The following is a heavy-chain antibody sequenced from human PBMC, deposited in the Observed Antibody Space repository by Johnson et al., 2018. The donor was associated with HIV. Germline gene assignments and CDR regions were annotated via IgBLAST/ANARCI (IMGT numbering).Heavy chain of an antibody. J-gene: IGHJ3*02. D-gene: IGHD6-19*01. Sequence: QVQLVESGGGLVKPGGSLRLSCAASGFTFSDYYMRWIRQAPGKGLEWVSYISISGSTGYADSVKGRFTISRDNSKNTLYLQMNSLRAEDTAVYYCARVGGIAVAPNDADCHWAIWGQGTMVTVSS. CDR1: GFTFSDYY. CDR3: ARVGGIAVAPNDADCHWAI. CDR2: ISISGST. V-gene: IGHV3-11*01.